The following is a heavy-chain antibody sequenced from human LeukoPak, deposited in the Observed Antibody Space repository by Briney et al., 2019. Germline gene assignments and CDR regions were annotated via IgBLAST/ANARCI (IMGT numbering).Heavy chain of an antibody. CDR1: GGSFSGYY. CDR3: ARVGGSALWYPYYYYGMDV. D-gene: IGHD5-18*01. J-gene: IGHJ6*02. CDR2: INHSGST. Sequence: SGTLSLTCAVYGGSFSGYYWSWIRQPPGKGLEWIGEINHSGSTNYNPSLKSRVTISVDTSKNQFSLKLSSVTAADTAVYYCARVGGSALWYPYYYYGMDVWGQGTTVTVSS. V-gene: IGHV4-34*01.